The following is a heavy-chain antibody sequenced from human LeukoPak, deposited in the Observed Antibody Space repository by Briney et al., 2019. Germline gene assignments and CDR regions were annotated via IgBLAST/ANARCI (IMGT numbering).Heavy chain of an antibody. CDR3: ARSGPEWYYGSGYAFDI. Sequence: PSETLSLTCAVSGYSISSGYYWGWIRQPPGKGLEWIGSIYHSGSTYYNPSLKGRVTISVDTSKNQFSLKLSSVTAADTAVYYCARSGPEWYYGSGYAFDIWGEGTMVTVSS. J-gene: IGHJ3*02. CDR1: GYSISSGYY. CDR2: IYHSGST. D-gene: IGHD3-10*01. V-gene: IGHV4-38-2*01.